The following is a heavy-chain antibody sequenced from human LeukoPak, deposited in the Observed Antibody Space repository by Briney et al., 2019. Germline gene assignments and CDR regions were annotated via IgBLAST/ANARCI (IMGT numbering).Heavy chain of an antibody. CDR3: SRLEDSSPIEVALDI. CDR1: GFTFSGSV. V-gene: IGHV3-73*01. Sequence: GGSLRLSCAASGFTFSGSVMHWVRQAAGKGLEWVGRIRSKRNNYATAYAVSVKGRFTISRDGSKNTVYLHMDSLKTEDTALYYCSRLEDSSPIEVALDIWGQGTVVTVSS. D-gene: IGHD6-13*01. J-gene: IGHJ3*02. CDR2: IRSKRNNYAT.